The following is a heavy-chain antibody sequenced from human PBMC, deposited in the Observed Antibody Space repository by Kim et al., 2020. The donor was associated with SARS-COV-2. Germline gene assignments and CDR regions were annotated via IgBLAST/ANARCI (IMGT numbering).Heavy chain of an antibody. J-gene: IGHJ5*02. Sequence: GESLKISCKGSGYTFSIHWIGWVRQTPGRGLEWMGVIYPNDADARYSPSFQGQVTMSADKSTGTAYLQLSALKASDNGIYYCARGVTRDRYGFDNWGQGTLVTVSS. V-gene: IGHV5-51*01. CDR2: IYPNDADA. CDR1: GYTFSIHW. D-gene: IGHD5-18*01. CDR3: ARGVTRDRYGFDN.